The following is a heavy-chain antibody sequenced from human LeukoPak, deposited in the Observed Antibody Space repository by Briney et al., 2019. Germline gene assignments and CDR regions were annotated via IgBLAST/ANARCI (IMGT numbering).Heavy chain of an antibody. CDR2: ISTYNGNT. J-gene: IGHJ4*02. CDR3: ASDEFGSSSSDYFDY. CDR1: GYTFTNYG. Sequence: ASVKVSCKASGYTFTNYGITWVRQAPGRGLQCMGGISTYNGNTHYAQRFQGRVTITADESTSTAYMELSSLRSEDTAVYYCASDEFGSSSSDYFDYWGQGTLVTVSS. D-gene: IGHD6-6*01. V-gene: IGHV1-18*01.